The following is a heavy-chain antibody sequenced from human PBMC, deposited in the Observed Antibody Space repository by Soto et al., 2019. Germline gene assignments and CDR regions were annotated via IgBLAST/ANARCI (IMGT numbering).Heavy chain of an antibody. J-gene: IGHJ4*02. V-gene: IGHV1-18*01. CDR2: ISAHNGNT. D-gene: IGHD1-1*01. CDR1: GYTFTSYG. Sequence: VRLVQSGAEVKKPGASVKVSCKGSGYTFTSYGITWVRQAPGQGLEWMGWISAHNGNTNHAQKLQGRVTVTRDTSTSTAYMELRSLRSDDTAVYYCARGRYGDYWGQGALVTVSS. CDR3: ARGRYGDY.